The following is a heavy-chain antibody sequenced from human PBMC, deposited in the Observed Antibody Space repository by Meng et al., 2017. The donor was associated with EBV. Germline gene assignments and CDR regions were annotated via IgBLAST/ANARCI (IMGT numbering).Heavy chain of an antibody. CDR1: GGPFRYYA. CDR2: FLPRLGAP. J-gene: IGHJ4*02. V-gene: IGHV1-69*01. D-gene: IGHD3-10*01. CDR3: ASESGRGYTPDY. Sequence: AEVKKLGWSVKVSCKTSGGPFRYYAISWVRQAPGQGLEWLGGFLPRLGAPNYAQKFHGRVKITADESTSTHYMDLSSLRSEDTAIYYCASESGRGYTPDYWGQGTLVTVSS.